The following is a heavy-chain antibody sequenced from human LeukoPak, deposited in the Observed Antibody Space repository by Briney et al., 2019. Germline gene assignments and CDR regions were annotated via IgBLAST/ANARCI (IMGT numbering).Heavy chain of an antibody. D-gene: IGHD3-22*01. V-gene: IGHV3-53*01. CDR1: GFTFRSQA. J-gene: IGHJ4*02. CDR2: IDIAGNV. CDR3: TTHDSSGSYYSY. Sequence: GGSLRLSCAASGFTFRSQAMSWVRQAPDKGLEWVSLIDIAGNVYRADSVKGRFAVSRDNSKNTLYLQMNSLRVEDTAVYFCTTHDSSGSYYSYWGQGTLVTVSS.